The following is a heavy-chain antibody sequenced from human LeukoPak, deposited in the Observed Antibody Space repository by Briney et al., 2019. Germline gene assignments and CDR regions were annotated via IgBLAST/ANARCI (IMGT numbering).Heavy chain of an antibody. CDR3: AKDLANDSSGYPLPFDY. CDR2: ISGSGGST. V-gene: IGHV3-23*01. J-gene: IGHJ4*02. CDR1: GFTFSSYA. D-gene: IGHD3-22*01. Sequence: GGSLRLSCAASGFTFSSYAMSWVRQAPGKGLEWCSAISGSGGSTYYADSVKGRFTISRDNTKNTLYLQMNSLRAEDTAVYYCAKDLANDSSGYPLPFDYWGQGTLVTVSS.